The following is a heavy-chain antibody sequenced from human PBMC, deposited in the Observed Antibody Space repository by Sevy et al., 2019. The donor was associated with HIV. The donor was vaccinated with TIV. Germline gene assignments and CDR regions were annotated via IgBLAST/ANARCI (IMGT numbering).Heavy chain of an antibody. CDR1: GYTFTSYG. V-gene: IGHV1-18*01. D-gene: IGHD3-22*01. J-gene: IGHJ4*02. CDR3: ARERESSIGYYMNYFDY. Sequence: ASVKVSCKASGYTFTSYGISWVRQAPGQGLEWMGWISAYNGNTNYAQKLQGRVTMPTDTSTSTAYMELRSLSSDDTAVYYCARERESSIGYYMNYFDYWGQGTLVTVSS. CDR2: ISAYNGNT.